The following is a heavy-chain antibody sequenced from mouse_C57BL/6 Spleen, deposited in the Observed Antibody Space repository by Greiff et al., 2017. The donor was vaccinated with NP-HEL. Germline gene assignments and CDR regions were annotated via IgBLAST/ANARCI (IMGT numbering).Heavy chain of an antibody. CDR3: ARGYGNYEGGAMDY. CDR1: GFTFSDYG. D-gene: IGHD2-10*02. V-gene: IGHV5-17*01. Sequence: EVMLVESGGGLVKPGGSLKLSCAASGFTFSDYGMHWVRQAPEKGLEWVAYISSGSSTIYYADTVKGRFTISRDNAKNTLFLQMTSLRSEDTAMYYCARGYGNYEGGAMDYWGQGTSVTVSS. J-gene: IGHJ4*01. CDR2: ISSGSSTI.